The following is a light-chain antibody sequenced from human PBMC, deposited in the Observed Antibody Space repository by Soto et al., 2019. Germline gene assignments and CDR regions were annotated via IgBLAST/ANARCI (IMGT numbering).Light chain of an antibody. CDR2: DAA. CDR3: QQSSNWPPIT. Sequence: EIVFTQSPVTLSLSPGERATLSYRASQSVSSSYLAWYQQKPGQAPRLLFYDAANRATGIPARFSGSGSGTDVTLTISSLEPEDFAVYYCQQSSNWPPITFGQGTRLEIK. V-gene: IGKV3-11*01. J-gene: IGKJ5*01. CDR1: QSVSSSY.